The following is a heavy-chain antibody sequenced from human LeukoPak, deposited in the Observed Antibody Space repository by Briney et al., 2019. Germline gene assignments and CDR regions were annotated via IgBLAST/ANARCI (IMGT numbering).Heavy chain of an antibody. CDR2: IYYSGST. CDR1: GGSISSYF. V-gene: IGHV4-59*01. J-gene: IGHJ4*02. D-gene: IGHD3-22*01. CDR3: ARGAGYDSSGSPLDY. Sequence: SETLSLTCTVSGGSISSYFWSWVRQPPGKGLEWIGYIYYSGSTNYNPSLKSRVTISVDTSKNQFSLKLSSVTAADTAVYYCARGAGYDSSGSPLDYWGQGTPVTVSS.